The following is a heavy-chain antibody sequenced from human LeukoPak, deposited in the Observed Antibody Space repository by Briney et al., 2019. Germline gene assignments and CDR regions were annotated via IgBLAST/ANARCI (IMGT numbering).Heavy chain of an antibody. V-gene: IGHV3-7*03. D-gene: IGHD6-19*01. CDR1: GFTFSSYW. CDR3: ARGPHREYLEQWLTGQFGY. CDR2: IKQDGSEK. Sequence: GGSLRLSCAASGFTFSSYWMSWVRQAPGKGLGWVANIKQDGSEKYYVDSVKGRFTISRDNAKNSLYLQMNSLRAEDTAVYYCARGPHREYLEQWLTGQFGYWGQGTLATVSS. J-gene: IGHJ4*02.